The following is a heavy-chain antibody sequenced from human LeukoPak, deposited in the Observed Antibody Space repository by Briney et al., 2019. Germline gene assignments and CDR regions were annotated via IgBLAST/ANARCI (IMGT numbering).Heavy chain of an antibody. V-gene: IGHV3-30*04. Sequence: QPGRSLRLSCAASGFTFSSYAMHWVRQAPGKGLEWVADISYDGSNKYYADSVKGRFTISRDNSKNTLYLQMNSLRAEDTAVYYCARDLRVSWAYGMDVWGKGTTVTVSS. CDR1: GFTFSSYA. CDR2: ISYDGSNK. CDR3: ARDLRVSWAYGMDV. J-gene: IGHJ6*04. D-gene: IGHD4-17*01.